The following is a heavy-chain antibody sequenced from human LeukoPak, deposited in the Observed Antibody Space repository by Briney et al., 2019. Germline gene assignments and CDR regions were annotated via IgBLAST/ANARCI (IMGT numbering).Heavy chain of an antibody. CDR2: INHSGST. CDR1: GGSFSGYY. D-gene: IGHD6-19*01. V-gene: IGHV4-34*01. J-gene: IGHJ5*02. CDR3: ARLLAVDPTEFDP. Sequence: SETLSLTCAVYGGSFSGYYWSWIRQPPGKGLEWIGEINHSGSTNYNPSLKSRVTISVDTSKNQFSLKLSSVTAADTAVYYCARLLAVDPTEFDPWGQGTLVTVSS.